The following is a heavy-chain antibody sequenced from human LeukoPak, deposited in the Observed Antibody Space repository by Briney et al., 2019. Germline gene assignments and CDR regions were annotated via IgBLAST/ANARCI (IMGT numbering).Heavy chain of an antibody. D-gene: IGHD3-10*01. CDR1: GGSISSYY. Sequence: SETLSLTCTVSGGSISSYYWSWIRQPPGKGLEWIGYIYYSGSTNYNPSLKSRVTISVDTSKNQFSLKLSSVTAADTAVYYCARLYYYGSGSYYIRFGKTLNWFDPWGQGTLVTVSS. CDR3: ARLYYYGSGSYYIRFGKTLNWFDP. CDR2: IYYSGST. V-gene: IGHV4-59*01. J-gene: IGHJ5*02.